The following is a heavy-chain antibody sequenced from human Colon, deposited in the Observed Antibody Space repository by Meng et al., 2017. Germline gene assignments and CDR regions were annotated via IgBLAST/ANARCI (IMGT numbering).Heavy chain of an antibody. CDR2: VGVSGET. J-gene: IGHJ4*02. Sequence: EGQLVESGGGLVQPGGSLRLSCAASGFTFSNDDMHWVRQVTGKGLEWVSGVGVSGETYYSDSAKGRFTISRENAKNSLYLQMDNLRAGDTAMYYCARMNDWVFESWGQGTLVTVSS. D-gene: IGHD1-1*01. CDR3: ARMNDWVFES. V-gene: IGHV3-13*01. CDR1: GFTFSNDD.